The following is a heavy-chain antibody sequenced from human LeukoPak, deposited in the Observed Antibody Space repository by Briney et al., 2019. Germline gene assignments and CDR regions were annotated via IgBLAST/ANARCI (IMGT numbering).Heavy chain of an antibody. CDR1: GFTFSSYE. CDR2: ISSSGSTK. J-gene: IGHJ3*02. V-gene: IGHV3-48*03. D-gene: IGHD5-12*01. CDR3: ARDSGYDDAFDI. Sequence: GGSLRLSCAASGFTFSSYEMNWVRQAPGKGLEWVSYISSSGSTKHYADSVKGGFTISRDNAKNSLYLQMNSLRAEDTAVYYCARDSGYDDAFDIWGQGTMVTVSS.